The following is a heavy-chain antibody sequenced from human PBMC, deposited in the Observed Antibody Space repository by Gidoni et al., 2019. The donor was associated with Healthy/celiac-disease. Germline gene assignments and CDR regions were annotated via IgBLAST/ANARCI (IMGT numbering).Heavy chain of an antibody. CDR2: IIPILGIA. Sequence: QVQLVQSGAEVKKPGSSVQVSCKASGGTFSSYAISWVRQAPGQGLEWMGRIIPILGIANYAQKFQGRVTITADKSTSTAYMELSSLRSEDTAVYYCARVHQPDGEVSSGENYYYGMDVWGQGTTVTVSS. CDR1: GGTFSSYA. D-gene: IGHD3-16*01. CDR3: ARVHQPDGEVSSGENYYYGMDV. J-gene: IGHJ6*02. V-gene: IGHV1-69*09.